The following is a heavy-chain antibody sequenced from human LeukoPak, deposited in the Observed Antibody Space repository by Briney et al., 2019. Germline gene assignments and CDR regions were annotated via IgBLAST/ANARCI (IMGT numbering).Heavy chain of an antibody. V-gene: IGHV1-69*13. D-gene: IGHD5-18*01. J-gene: IGHJ4*02. CDR1: GGTFSSDA. CDR2: ITPIFGTA. CDR3: ARPLPGYSYGYLNY. Sequence: VASVKVSCKAYGGTFSSDAISWVRQAPGQGLEWMGGITPIFGTANYAQKFQGRVTITADEFTSTVYMELSSLRSEDTAVYYCARPLPGYSYGYLNYWGQGTLVTVSS.